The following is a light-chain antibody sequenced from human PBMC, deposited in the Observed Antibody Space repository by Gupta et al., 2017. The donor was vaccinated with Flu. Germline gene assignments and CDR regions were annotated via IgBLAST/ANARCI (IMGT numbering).Light chain of an antibody. Sequence: SSNIGKKYVSWYQHLPGTAPKLLINENDKRPSGIPDRFSGAKSGTSATLGITGLQTGDEADYYCGTWDDSLYTMLFGGGTKLTVL. CDR3: GTWDDSLYTML. V-gene: IGLV1-51*02. CDR1: SSNIGKKY. J-gene: IGLJ3*02. CDR2: END.